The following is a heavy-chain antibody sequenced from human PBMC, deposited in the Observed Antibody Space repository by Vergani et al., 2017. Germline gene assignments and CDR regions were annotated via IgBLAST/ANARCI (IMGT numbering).Heavy chain of an antibody. CDR2: INPNSGGT. CDR3: ARGWTTVTTSYYFDY. CDR1: GYTFTGYY. V-gene: IGHV1-2*02. D-gene: IGHD4-17*01. J-gene: IGHJ4*02. Sequence: QVQLVQSGAEVKKPGASVKVSCKASGYTFTGYYMHWVRQAPGQGLEWMGWINPNSGGTNYAQKFQGRVTMTRDTSISTAYMELSRLRSDDTAVYYCARGWTTVTTSYYFDYWGQGTLVTVSS.